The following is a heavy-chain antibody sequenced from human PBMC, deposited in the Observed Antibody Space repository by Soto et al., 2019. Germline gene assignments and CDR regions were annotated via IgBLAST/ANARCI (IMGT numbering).Heavy chain of an antibody. Sequence: GASVKVSCKASGGTFSSYAISWARQAPGQGLEWMGGIIPIFGTANYAQKFQGRVTITADESTSTAYMELSSLRSEDTAVYYCASYYYDSSGYHYYYYGMDVWGQGTTVTVSS. D-gene: IGHD3-22*01. CDR2: IIPIFGTA. CDR3: ASYYYDSSGYHYYYYGMDV. CDR1: GGTFSSYA. V-gene: IGHV1-69*13. J-gene: IGHJ6*02.